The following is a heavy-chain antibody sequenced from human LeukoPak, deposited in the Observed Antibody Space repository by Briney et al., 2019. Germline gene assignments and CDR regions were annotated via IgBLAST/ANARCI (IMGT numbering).Heavy chain of an antibody. V-gene: IGHV4-39*07. CDR2: IYYSGST. Sequence: PSETLSLTCTVSGGSISSSNYYWGWVRQPPRKGLEWIGSIYYSGSTYYNPSLKSRVTISVDTSKNQFSLKLSSVTAADTAVYYCERADLLPPSWFDPWGQGTQVTVSS. D-gene: IGHD3-10*01. CDR1: GGSISSSNYY. CDR3: ERADLLPPSWFDP. J-gene: IGHJ5*02.